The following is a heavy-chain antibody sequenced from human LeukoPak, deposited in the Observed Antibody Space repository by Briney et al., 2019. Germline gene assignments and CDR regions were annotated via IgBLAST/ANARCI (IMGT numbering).Heavy chain of an antibody. Sequence: GGSLRLSCAASGFSFRSHGMNWVRQAPGKGLEWVSGISPRGDITYYKDSVRGRFTISRDNFKNTVSLQLNSLRAEDTAMYYCAKDDDWGRFDHWGQGTLVTVSS. CDR3: AKDDDWGRFDH. D-gene: IGHD3-16*01. J-gene: IGHJ1*01. V-gene: IGHV3-23*01. CDR2: ISPRGDIT. CDR1: GFSFRSHG.